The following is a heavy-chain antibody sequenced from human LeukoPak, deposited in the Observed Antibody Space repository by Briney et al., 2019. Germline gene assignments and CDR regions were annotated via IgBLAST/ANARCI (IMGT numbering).Heavy chain of an antibody. CDR3: ARVFSGSYSY. Sequence: SETLSLTCAVYGGSFSGYYWSWTRQPPGKGLEWIGEINHSGSTNYNPSLKSRVTISVDTSKNQFSLKLSSVTAADTAAYYCARVFSGSYSYWGQGTLVTVSS. J-gene: IGHJ4*02. V-gene: IGHV4-34*01. CDR1: GGSFSGYY. CDR2: INHSGST. D-gene: IGHD1-26*01.